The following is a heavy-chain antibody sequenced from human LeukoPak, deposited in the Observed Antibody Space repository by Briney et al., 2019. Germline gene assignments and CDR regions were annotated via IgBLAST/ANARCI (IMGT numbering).Heavy chain of an antibody. CDR1: GGSVSSGSYY. D-gene: IGHD5-18*01. CDR2: IYYSRST. CDR3: AREAMYSYGNNFDY. Sequence: SETLSLTCTVSGGSVSSGSYYWSWIRQPPGKGLEWIGYIYYSRSTNYNPSLKSRVTISVDTSKNQFSLKPSSVTAADTAVYHCAREAMYSYGNNFDYWGQGTLVTVSS. J-gene: IGHJ4*02. V-gene: IGHV4-61*01.